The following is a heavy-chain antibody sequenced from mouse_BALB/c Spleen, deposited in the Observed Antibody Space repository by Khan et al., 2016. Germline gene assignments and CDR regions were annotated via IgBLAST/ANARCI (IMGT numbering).Heavy chain of an antibody. CDR2: ISGGSSTI. V-gene: IGHV5-17*02. D-gene: IGHD2-12*01. Sequence: EVELVESGGGLVQPGGSRKLSCAASGFTFSVFGIHWVRQAPEKGLEWVAYISGGSSTIYSADTVKGRFTISRDHPKNILFMPMTRLRSEVPSVYYCAIRTPYAMECWAQGTSATVAS. CDR3: AIRTPYAMEC. CDR1: GFTFSVFG. J-gene: IGHJ4*01.